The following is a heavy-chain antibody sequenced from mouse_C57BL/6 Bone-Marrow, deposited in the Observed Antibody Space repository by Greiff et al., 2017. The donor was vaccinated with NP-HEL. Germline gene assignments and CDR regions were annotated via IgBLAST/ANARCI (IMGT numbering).Heavy chain of an antibody. V-gene: IGHV1-59*01. CDR2: IDPSDSYT. CDR3: ARAGLPY. D-gene: IGHD5-5*01. Sequence: VQLQQSGAELVRPGTSVKLSCKASGYTFTSYWMHWVKQRPGQGLEWIGVIDPSDSYTNYNQKFKGKATLTVDTSSSTAYIQLSSLTSEDSAVYYCARAGLPYWGQGTTLTVSS. J-gene: IGHJ2*01. CDR1: GYTFTSYW.